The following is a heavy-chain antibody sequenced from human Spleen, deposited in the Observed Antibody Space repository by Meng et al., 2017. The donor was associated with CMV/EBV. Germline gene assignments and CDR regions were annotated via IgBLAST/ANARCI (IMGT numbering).Heavy chain of an antibody. Sequence: ASVKVSCTASGYTFTSYYMHWLCQATGQGLEWMGWMMGWMNPNSGNTGYARKFQGRVTITRNTSISTAYMELSSLRSDDTAVYSCARGRVGVDSWGQGTLVTVSS. J-gene: IGHJ4*02. CDR3: ARGRVGVDS. D-gene: IGHD3-3*01. CDR1: GYTFTSYY. V-gene: IGHV1-8*03. CDR2: MNPNSGNT.